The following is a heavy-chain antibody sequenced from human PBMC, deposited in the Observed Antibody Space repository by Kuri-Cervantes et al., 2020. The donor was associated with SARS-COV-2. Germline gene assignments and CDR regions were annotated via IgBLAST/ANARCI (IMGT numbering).Heavy chain of an antibody. Sequence: SVKVSCKASGGTFSSYAISWVRQVPGQGLEWMGGIIPIFGTANYAQKFQGRVTITTDESTSTAYMELSSLRSEDTAVYYCARDRDDAFDIWGQGTMVTVSS. J-gene: IGHJ3*02. V-gene: IGHV1-69*05. CDR2: IIPIFGTA. CDR3: ARDRDDAFDI. CDR1: GGTFSSYA.